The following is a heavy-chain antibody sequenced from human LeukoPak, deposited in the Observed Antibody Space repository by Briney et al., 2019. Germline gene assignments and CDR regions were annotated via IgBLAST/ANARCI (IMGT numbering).Heavy chain of an antibody. D-gene: IGHD3-22*01. J-gene: IGHJ4*02. CDR3: AKRGVVIRVILVGFHKEAYYFDS. V-gene: IGHV3-23*01. Sequence: GGSLRLSCAVSGVTLSNYGMSWVRQAPGKGLEWVAGISDSGGRTNYADSVEGRFTISRDNPKNTLYLQINSLRAEDTAVYFCAKRGVVIRVILVGFHKEAYYFDSWGQGALVTVSS. CDR1: GVTLSNYG. CDR2: ISDSGGRT.